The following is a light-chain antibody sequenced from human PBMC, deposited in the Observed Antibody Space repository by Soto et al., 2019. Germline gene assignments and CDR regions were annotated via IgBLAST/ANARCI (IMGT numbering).Light chain of an antibody. Sequence: EIVLPQSPGTLSLSPGERATLSCRASQSVSSSYLAWYQQKPGQAPRLLFYGASSRATGIPDRFSGSGSGTDFTLTISRLEPEDFAVYYCQQYGSSPWTFGQGTKVDIK. CDR2: GAS. CDR3: QQYGSSPWT. V-gene: IGKV3-20*01. CDR1: QSVSSSY. J-gene: IGKJ1*01.